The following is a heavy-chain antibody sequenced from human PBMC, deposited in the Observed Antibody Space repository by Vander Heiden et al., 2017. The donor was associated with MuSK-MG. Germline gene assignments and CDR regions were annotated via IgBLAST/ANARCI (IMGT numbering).Heavy chain of an antibody. D-gene: IGHD3-10*01. CDR1: GGSFSGYY. CDR2: INHSGST. J-gene: IGHJ4*02. V-gene: IGHV4-34*01. CDR3: ASIRGFGELSEKTFDY. Sequence: QVQLQQWGAGLLKPSETLSLTCAVYGGSFSGYYWSWIRQPPGKGLEWIGEINHSGSTNYNPSLKSRVTISVDTSKNQFSLKLSSVTAADTAVYYCASIRGFGELSEKTFDYWGQGTLVTVSS.